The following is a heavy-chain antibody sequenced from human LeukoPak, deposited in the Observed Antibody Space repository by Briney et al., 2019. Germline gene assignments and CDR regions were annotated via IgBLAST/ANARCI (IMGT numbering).Heavy chain of an antibody. V-gene: IGHV3-30*02. CDR2: IRYDGSNK. D-gene: IGHD2-2*01. Sequence: HPGGSLRLSCAASGFTFSSYGMHWVRQAPGKGLEWVAFIRYDGSNKYYADSVKGRFTISRDNSKNTLYLQMNSLRAEDTAVYYCAKSYCSSTSCSRIGDYFDYWGQGTLVTVSS. J-gene: IGHJ4*02. CDR3: AKSYCSSTSCSRIGDYFDY. CDR1: GFTFSSYG.